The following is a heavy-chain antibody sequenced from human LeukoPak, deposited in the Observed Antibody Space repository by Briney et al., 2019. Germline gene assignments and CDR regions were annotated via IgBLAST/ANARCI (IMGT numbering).Heavy chain of an antibody. CDR2: IIPIFGTA. D-gene: IGHD3-10*01. CDR3: ARMHYYDSGGSNWFDP. V-gene: IGHV1-69*06. J-gene: IGHJ5*02. Sequence: ASVKVSCKASGGTFSSYAISWVRQAPGQGLEWMGGIIPIFGTANYAQKFQGRVTMTANTSINTAYMELSSLRSEDTAVYYCARMHYYDSGGSNWFDPWGQGTLVTVSS. CDR1: GGTFSSYA.